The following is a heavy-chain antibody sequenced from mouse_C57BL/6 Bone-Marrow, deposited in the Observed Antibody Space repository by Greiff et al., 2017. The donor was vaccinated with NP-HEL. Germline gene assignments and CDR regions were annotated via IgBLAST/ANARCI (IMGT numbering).Heavy chain of an antibody. J-gene: IGHJ1*03. CDR2: INPGSGGT. CDR3: ARSEATDWYFDV. Sequence: VHLVESGAELVRPGTSVKVSCKASGYAFTNYLIAWVKQRPGQGLEWIGVINPGSGGTNYNEKFKGKATLTADKSSSTAYMQLSSLTSEDSAVYFCARSEATDWYFDVWGTGTTVTVSS. D-gene: IGHD3-2*02. CDR1: GYAFTNYL. V-gene: IGHV1-54*01.